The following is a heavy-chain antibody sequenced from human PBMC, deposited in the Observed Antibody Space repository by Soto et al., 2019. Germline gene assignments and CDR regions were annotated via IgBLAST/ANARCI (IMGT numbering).Heavy chain of an antibody. CDR2: IIPRSGTS. D-gene: IGHD3-3*02. CDR3: ARDGLVLALSTVNSGHYYHAMDV. J-gene: IGHJ6*02. CDR1: GDTFSAYT. Sequence: QVQLVQSGAEVKKPGSSVKVSCKAYGDTFSAYTITWVRQAPGQGLEWMVGIIPRSGTSNYAQKFQGRVTITADASTSIAYMELRSLRSEDTAVYYCARDGLVLALSTVNSGHYYHAMDVWGQRVTVTVS. V-gene: IGHV1-69*12.